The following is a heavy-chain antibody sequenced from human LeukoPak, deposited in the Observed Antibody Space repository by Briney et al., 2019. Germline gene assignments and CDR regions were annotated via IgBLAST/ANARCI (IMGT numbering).Heavy chain of an antibody. CDR1: GGTFSSYA. CDR3: ASGGGYCSSTSCYVSPLYYYYYGMDV. CDR2: IIPIFGTA. D-gene: IGHD2-2*01. Sequence: VASVTVSCKASGGTFSSYAISWVRQAPGQGLEWMGGIIPIFGTANYAQKFQGRVTITADESTSTAYMELSSLRSEDTAVYYCASGGGYCSSTSCYVSPLYYYYYGMDVWGQGTTVTVSS. V-gene: IGHV1-69*13. J-gene: IGHJ6*02.